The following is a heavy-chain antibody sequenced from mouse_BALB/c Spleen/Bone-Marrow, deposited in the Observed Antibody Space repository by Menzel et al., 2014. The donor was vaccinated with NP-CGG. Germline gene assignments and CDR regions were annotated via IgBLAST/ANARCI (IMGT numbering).Heavy chain of an antibody. D-gene: IGHD3-1*01. CDR2: IYPGNSDT. V-gene: IGHV1-5*01. CDR3: TTLAQSVFDY. J-gene: IGHJ2*01. CDR1: GYTFSNYW. Sequence: VQLQQSGTVLARPGAAVKMSCKASGYTFSNYWMHWVKQRPGQGLEWIGTIYPGNSDTTYNQKFKGKAKLTEDTSTSTAYMELSSLTNEDSAVYYCTTLAQSVFDYWGQGTTLTVSS.